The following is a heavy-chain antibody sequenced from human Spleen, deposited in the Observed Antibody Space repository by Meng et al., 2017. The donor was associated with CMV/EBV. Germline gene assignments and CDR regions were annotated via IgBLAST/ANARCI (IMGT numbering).Heavy chain of an antibody. CDR3: ARIREWYLDY. CDR1: GGSITSYY. J-gene: IGHJ4*02. D-gene: IGHD3-3*01. Sequence: SETLSLTCTVSGGSITSYYWNWIRQPPGKGLEWIGYIYYSGSTNYNPSLKSRVTISVDTFKNQFSLKLSSVTAADTAVYYCARIREWYLDYWGQGTLVTVSS. V-gene: IGHV4-59*01. CDR2: IYYSGST.